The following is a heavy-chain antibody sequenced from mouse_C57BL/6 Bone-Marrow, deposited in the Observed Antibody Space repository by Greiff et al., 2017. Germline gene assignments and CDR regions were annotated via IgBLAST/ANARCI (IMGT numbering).Heavy chain of an antibody. CDR2: IHPNSGST. CDR3: ARGDYYGSSWYFDV. V-gene: IGHV1-64*01. D-gene: IGHD1-1*01. J-gene: IGHJ1*03. CDR1: GYTFTSYW. Sequence: QVQLQQPGAELVKPGASVKLSCKASGYTFTSYWMHWVKQRPGQGLEWIGMIHPNSGSTNYNEKFKSKATLTVDKSSSTAYMQLGSLTSEDSAVYYCARGDYYGSSWYFDVWGTGTTVTVSA.